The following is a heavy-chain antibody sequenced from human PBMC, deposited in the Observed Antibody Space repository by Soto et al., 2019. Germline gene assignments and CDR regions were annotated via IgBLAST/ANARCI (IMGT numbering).Heavy chain of an antibody. D-gene: IGHD6-13*01. V-gene: IGHV4-59*01. Sequence: SETLSLTCTVSGGSISSYYWSWIRQPPGKGLEWIGYIYYSGSTNYNPSLKSRVTISVDTSKNQFSLKLSSVTAADTAVYYCASAARAAAWLDPWGQGTLVTVSS. CDR1: GGSISSYY. J-gene: IGHJ5*02. CDR2: IYYSGST. CDR3: ASAARAAAWLDP.